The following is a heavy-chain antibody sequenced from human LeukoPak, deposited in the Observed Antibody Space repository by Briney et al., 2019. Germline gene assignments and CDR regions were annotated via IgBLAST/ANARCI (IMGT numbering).Heavy chain of an antibody. D-gene: IGHD4-17*01. CDR2: ISSSHSTI. CDR3: AREVPTGQAFDI. J-gene: IGHJ3*02. Sequence: GGSLRLSCAASGFTFSSYEMNWVRQAQGKGLEWVSYISSSHSTIYYADSVKGRFTISRDNAKNSLYLQMNSLRAEDTAVYYCAREVPTGQAFDIWGQGTMVTVSS. CDR1: GFTFSSYE. V-gene: IGHV3-48*03.